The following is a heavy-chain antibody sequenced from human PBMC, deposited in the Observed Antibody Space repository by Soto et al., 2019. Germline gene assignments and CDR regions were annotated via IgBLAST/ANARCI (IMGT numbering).Heavy chain of an antibody. V-gene: IGHV4-4*02. CDR1: GGSISSSNW. J-gene: IGHJ6*02. D-gene: IGHD2-2*02. Sequence: AETLSLTCAVSGGSISSSNWWSWVRQPPGKGLEWIGEIYHSGSTNYNPSLKSRVTISVDKSKNQFSLKLSSVTAADTAVYYCARAYCSSTSCYTTYYGMDVWGQGTTVTVSS. CDR2: IYHSGST. CDR3: ARAYCSSTSCYTTYYGMDV.